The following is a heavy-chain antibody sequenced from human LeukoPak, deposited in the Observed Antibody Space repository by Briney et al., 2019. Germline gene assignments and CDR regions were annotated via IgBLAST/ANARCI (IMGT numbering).Heavy chain of an antibody. D-gene: IGHD3-10*01. V-gene: IGHV1-8*01. CDR1: GYTFTSYD. CDR3: ARGNPVSLWFGELGFGL. Sequence: ASVKVSCKASGYTFTSYDINWVRQAAGQGLEWMGWMNPNSGNTGYAQKFQGRVTMTRNTSISTAYMELSSLRSEDTAVYYCARGNPVSLWFGELGFGLWGQGTLVTVSS. J-gene: IGHJ4*02. CDR2: MNPNSGNT.